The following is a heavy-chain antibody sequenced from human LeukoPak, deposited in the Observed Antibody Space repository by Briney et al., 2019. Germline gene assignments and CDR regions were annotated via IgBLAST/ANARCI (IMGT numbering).Heavy chain of an antibody. V-gene: IGHV3-48*03. CDR2: ISSSGDTI. CDR3: ARQGDS. J-gene: IGHJ3*01. Sequence: GGSLRLSGAASGFTFTTHEMNWVRQAPGKGLEWVSYISSSGDTIYYADSVKGRFTISRANAQTSLYLQMNSLRAADTAVYYCARQGDSWGEGTMVTVSS. D-gene: IGHD3-10*01. CDR1: GFTFTTHE.